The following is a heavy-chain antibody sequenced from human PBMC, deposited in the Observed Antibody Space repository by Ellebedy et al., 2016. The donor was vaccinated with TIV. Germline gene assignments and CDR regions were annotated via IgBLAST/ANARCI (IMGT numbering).Heavy chain of an antibody. Sequence: GESLKISCVASGFTFSSHVMNWVRQAPGKGLEWVSSIGASGTAKYYADSVKGRFTISRDNAKNSLYLQMDSLRAEDTAVFYCARDTAMNYWGLGTLVTVSS. D-gene: IGHD5-18*01. CDR1: GFTFSSHV. CDR2: IGASGTAK. J-gene: IGHJ4*02. CDR3: ARDTAMNY. V-gene: IGHV3-21*01.